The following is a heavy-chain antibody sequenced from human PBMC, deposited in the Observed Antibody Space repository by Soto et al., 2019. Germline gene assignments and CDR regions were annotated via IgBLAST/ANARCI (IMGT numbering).Heavy chain of an antibody. CDR3: AKAQGGSYFDY. D-gene: IGHD2-15*01. Sequence: VGSLRLSCAASGFTFSSNAMSWVRQAPGKGLEWVSGISSSGGSTYYADSVKGRFTISRDNSKNMLYLQMNNLRAEDTAVYYCAKAQGGSYFDYWGQGTL. CDR1: GFTFSSNA. CDR2: ISSSGGST. V-gene: IGHV3-23*01. J-gene: IGHJ4*02.